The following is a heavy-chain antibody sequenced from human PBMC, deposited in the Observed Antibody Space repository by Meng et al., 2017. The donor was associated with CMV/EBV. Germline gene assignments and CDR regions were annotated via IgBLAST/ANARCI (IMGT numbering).Heavy chain of an antibody. CDR1: GYTFTTFG. D-gene: IGHD1-1*01. V-gene: IGHV1-18*01. Sequence: ASVKVSCKASGYTFTTFGISWVRQAPGQGLEWMGWISGYNANTNYAQKFQGRVTMTRDTSISTAYMELSRLRSDDTAVYYCARESHGTTGTTPVDWFDPWGQGTLVTVS. CDR3: ARESHGTTGTTPVDWFDP. J-gene: IGHJ5*02. CDR2: ISGYNANT.